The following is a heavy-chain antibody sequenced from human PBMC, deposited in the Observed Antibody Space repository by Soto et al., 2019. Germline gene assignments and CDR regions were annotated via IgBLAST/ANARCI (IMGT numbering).Heavy chain of an antibody. CDR2: ISGSGGST. D-gene: IGHD1-7*01. CDR1: GFTFSSYA. J-gene: IGHJ4*02. Sequence: GGSLRLSCAASGFTFSSYAMSWVRQAPGKGLEWVSAISGSGGSTYYADSVKGRFTISRDNSKNTLYLQMNSLRAEDTAVYYCAKVSGYNWNYAKVLGYWGQGTLVTVSS. CDR3: AKVSGYNWNYAKVLGY. V-gene: IGHV3-23*01.